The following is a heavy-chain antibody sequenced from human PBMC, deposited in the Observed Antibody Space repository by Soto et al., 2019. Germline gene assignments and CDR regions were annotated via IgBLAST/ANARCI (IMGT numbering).Heavy chain of an antibody. V-gene: IGHV4-31*03. CDR2: IYHSGST. D-gene: IGHD2-21*01. CDR3: VRDGAAAYGLRCFGP. J-gene: IGHJ5*02. CDR1: GDSISRGGYY. Sequence: QEQLQESGPGLVKPSQTLSLSCTVSGDSISRGGYYWNWIRQHPRKGLEWIGYIYHSGSTNYNPSLKSRVTISVDTSKNQVSLELTNVTAADTAVYYCVRDGAAAYGLRCFGPLCQGILVTVSS.